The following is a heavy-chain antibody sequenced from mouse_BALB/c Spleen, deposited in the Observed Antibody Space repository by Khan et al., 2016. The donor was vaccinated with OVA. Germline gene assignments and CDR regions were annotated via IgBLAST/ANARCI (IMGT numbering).Heavy chain of an antibody. D-gene: IGHD2-10*01. CDR2: ISSTGSYT. CDR3: TRPSYYGNPWFTY. J-gene: IGHJ3*01. CDR1: GFAFNSYD. Sequence: EVELVESGGGLVKPGGSLKLSCEVSGFAFNSYDMSLVRQTPEKRLEWVATISSTGSYTYYPGSVKGRFTISRDTARNTLYLQMSSLRSEDTALYYCTRPSYYGNPWFTYWDQGTLVTVSA. V-gene: IGHV5-9*02.